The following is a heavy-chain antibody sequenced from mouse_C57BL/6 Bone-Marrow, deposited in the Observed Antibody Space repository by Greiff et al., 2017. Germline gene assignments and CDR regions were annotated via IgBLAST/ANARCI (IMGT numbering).Heavy chain of an antibody. CDR2: IHPNSGST. CDR3: ASSIYYYGSSRWYFDV. D-gene: IGHD1-1*01. CDR1: GYTFTSYW. Sequence: QVHVKQPGAELVKPGASVKLSCKASGYTFTSYWMHWVKQRPGQGLEWIGMIHPNSGSTNYNEKFKSKATLTVDKSSSTAYMQLSSLTSEDSAVYYCASSIYYYGSSRWYFDVWGTGTTVTVSS. V-gene: IGHV1-64*01. J-gene: IGHJ1*03.